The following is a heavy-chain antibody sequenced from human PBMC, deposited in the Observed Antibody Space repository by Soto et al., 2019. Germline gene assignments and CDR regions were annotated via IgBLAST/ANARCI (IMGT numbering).Heavy chain of an antibody. V-gene: IGHV4-4*07. D-gene: IGHD3-10*01. CDR2: LYTSGST. Sequence: QVQLQESGPGLVKPSETLSLTCTVSGGSISSYYWSWIRQPAGKGLEWVGRLYTSGSTNYNPSPKSRVTMSVDTSTNQFSLKMSSVTAADTAVYYCARDLMVRGVTLNYSYGMDVWGQGTTVTVSS. J-gene: IGHJ6*02. CDR3: ARDLMVRGVTLNYSYGMDV. CDR1: GGSISSYY.